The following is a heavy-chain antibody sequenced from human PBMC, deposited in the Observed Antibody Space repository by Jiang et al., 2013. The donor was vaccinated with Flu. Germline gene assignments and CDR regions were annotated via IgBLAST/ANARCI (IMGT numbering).Heavy chain of an antibody. CDR3: ARVIMTTSGLDP. CDR2: ININSGAT. D-gene: IGHD3-10*01. V-gene: IGHV1-2*02. J-gene: IGHJ5*02. CDR1: RYSFTDSY. Sequence: KVSCKASRYSFTDSYIHWVRQAPGHGLEWMGWININSGATKYAQRFQGRVTLTRDTSISTAYMDLTGLKSDDAAVYYCARVIMTTSGLDPWGQGTLVTVSS.